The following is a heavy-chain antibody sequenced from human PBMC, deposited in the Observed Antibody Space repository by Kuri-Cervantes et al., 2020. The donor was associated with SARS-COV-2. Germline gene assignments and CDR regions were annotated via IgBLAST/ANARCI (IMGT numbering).Heavy chain of an antibody. CDR3: ARDSCTNGVCYRYFDY. CDR2: IYTSGST. D-gene: IGHD2-8*01. Sequence: LRLSCTVSGGSISSGSYYWSWIRQPAGKGLEWIGRIYTSGSTNYNPSLKSRVTISVDTSKNQFSLKLSSVTAADTAVYYCARDSCTNGVCYRYFDYWGQGTLVTVSS. CDR1: GGSISSGSYY. V-gene: IGHV4-61*02. J-gene: IGHJ4*02.